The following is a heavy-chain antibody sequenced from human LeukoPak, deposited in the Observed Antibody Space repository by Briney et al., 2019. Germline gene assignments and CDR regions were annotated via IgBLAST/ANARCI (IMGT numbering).Heavy chain of an antibody. Sequence: GEYLKISCKGSGYSFTSYWIGWVRQMPGKGLEWMGIIYPGDSDTRYSPSFQGQVTISADKSISTAYLQWSSLKASDSAMYYCARLAYYYDSSGYLYNWFDPWGQGTLVTVSS. CDR1: GYSFTSYW. CDR3: ARLAYYYDSSGYLYNWFDP. CDR2: IYPGDSDT. V-gene: IGHV5-51*01. J-gene: IGHJ5*02. D-gene: IGHD3-22*01.